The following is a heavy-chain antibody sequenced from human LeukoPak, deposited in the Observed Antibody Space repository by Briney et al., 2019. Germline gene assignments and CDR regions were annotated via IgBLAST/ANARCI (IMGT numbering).Heavy chain of an antibody. V-gene: IGHV4-31*03. CDR3: ARGDYGTNWFDP. CDR2: IYYSGST. Sequence: SSETLSLTCTVSGGSISSGGYYWSWIRQHPGKGLEWIGYIYYSGSTYYNPSLKSRVTISVDTSKNQFSLKLSSVTAADTAVYYCARGDYGTNWFDPWGQGTLVTVSS. J-gene: IGHJ5*02. D-gene: IGHD3-10*01. CDR1: GGSISSGGYY.